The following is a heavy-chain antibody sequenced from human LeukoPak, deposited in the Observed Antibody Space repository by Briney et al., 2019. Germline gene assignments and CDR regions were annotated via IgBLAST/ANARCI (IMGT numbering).Heavy chain of an antibody. J-gene: IGHJ4*02. D-gene: IGHD3-3*01. CDR2: IYYSGST. CDR3: ARGRLRFLEEYYFDY. Sequence: PSGTLSLTCTVSGGSISSYYWSWIRQPPGKGLEWIGYIYYSGSTNYNPSLKSRVTISVDTSKNQFSLKLSSVTAADTAVYYCARGRLRFLEEYYFDYWGQGTLVTVSS. V-gene: IGHV4-59*01. CDR1: GGSISSYY.